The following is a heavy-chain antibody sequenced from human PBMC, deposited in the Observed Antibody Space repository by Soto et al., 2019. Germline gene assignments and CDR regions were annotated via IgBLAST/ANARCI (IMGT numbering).Heavy chain of an antibody. D-gene: IGHD1-20*01. CDR1: GDTFNTFA. CDR3: ARSPGITGTRASQYAMDV. CDR2: IIPFFGTP. V-gene: IGHV1-69*01. J-gene: IGHJ6*02. Sequence: QVQLVQSGAEVKKPGSSVRVSCKTSGDTFNTFAISWVRQAPGQGLEWMGGIIPFFGTPDYAQQFPGRVTISADESTSTAYLELRSLRYEDTAVYYCARSPGITGTRASQYAMDVWGQGTTVTVSS.